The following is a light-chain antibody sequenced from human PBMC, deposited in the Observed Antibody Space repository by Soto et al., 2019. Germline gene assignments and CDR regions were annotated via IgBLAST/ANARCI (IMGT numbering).Light chain of an antibody. CDR2: EVS. J-gene: IGLJ1*01. CDR3: NSYSSSSTPYV. CDR1: TSDVGDYRY. V-gene: IGLV2-14*01. Sequence: QSALTQPASVSGSPGQSITISCTGTTSDVGDYRYVSWFQQHPGKAPKLLIYEVSYRPSGVSHRFSGSKSGNTASLTISGLQAEDEADYYCNSYSSSSTPYVFGTGTKLTVL.